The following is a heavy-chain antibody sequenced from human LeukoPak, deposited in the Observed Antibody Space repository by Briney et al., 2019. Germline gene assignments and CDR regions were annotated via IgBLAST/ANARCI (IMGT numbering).Heavy chain of an antibody. CDR2: ISSSGSTI. Sequence: GGSLRLSCAASGFTFSSYGMSWVRQAPGKGLEWVSYISSSGSTIYYADSVKGRLTISRDNSKNTLNLQMNSLRAEDTAVYYCAKYSSYSSTHIDYWGQGTLVTVSS. V-gene: IGHV3-48*03. J-gene: IGHJ4*02. CDR3: AKYSSYSSTHIDY. D-gene: IGHD6-19*01. CDR1: GFTFSSYG.